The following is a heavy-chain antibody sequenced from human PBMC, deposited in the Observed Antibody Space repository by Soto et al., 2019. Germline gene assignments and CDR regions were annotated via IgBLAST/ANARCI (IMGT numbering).Heavy chain of an antibody. D-gene: IGHD1-26*01. J-gene: IGHJ4*01. V-gene: IGHV1-18*01. Sequence: ASVKVSCKASGYTLPNFGRSWVRQAPGQGLEWMGCISAYNANTNYAQKFQGRVTMTTDTSTSTAFMELRGLRSDDTAVYYCAREDSGSYHRRFDYWGQGTMVTVSS. CDR3: AREDSGSYHRRFDY. CDR2: ISAYNANT. CDR1: GYTLPNFG.